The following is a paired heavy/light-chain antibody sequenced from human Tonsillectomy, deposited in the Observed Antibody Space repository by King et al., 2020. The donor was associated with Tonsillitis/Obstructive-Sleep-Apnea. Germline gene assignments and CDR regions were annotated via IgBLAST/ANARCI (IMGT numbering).Light chain of an antibody. CDR1: SSNIGSNT. CDR3: AAWDDSLNGVYV. Sequence: QSVLTQPPSASGTPGQRVTISCSGSSSNIGSNTVSWYQQVPGMAPKLLMYSNNKRPSGVPDRFSGSKSGTSASLAISGLQSEDEADYYCAAWDDSLNGVYVFGSGTKVTVL. V-gene: IGLV1-44*01. CDR2: SNN. J-gene: IGLJ1*01.
Heavy chain of an antibody. D-gene: IGHD3-9*01. CDR2: IKSKTDGGTI. V-gene: IGHV3-15*07. CDR3: TTDGLRYFDWFLSLDY. J-gene: IGHJ4*02. Sequence: EVQLVESGGGLVKPGGSLRLSCAASGFTFSNAWMNWVRQAPGKGLEWVGRIKSKTDGGTIEYAAPVKGRFTISRDDSKNTLYLQMNSLKTEDTAVYYCTTDGLRYFDWFLSLDYWGQGTLVTVSS. CDR1: GFTFSNAW.